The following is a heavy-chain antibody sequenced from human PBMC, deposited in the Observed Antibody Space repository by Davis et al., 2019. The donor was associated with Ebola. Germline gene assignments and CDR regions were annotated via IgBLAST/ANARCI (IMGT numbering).Heavy chain of an antibody. D-gene: IGHD4-11*01. V-gene: IGHV3-23*01. CDR1: GFTFSSYA. Sequence: GESLKISCAASGFTFSSYAMSWVRQAPGKGLEWVSAISGSGGSTYYADSVKGRFSISRDNAKNSLFLQMSSLRAEDTAVYYCARLMTTVSQNYWGQGTLVTVSS. J-gene: IGHJ4*02. CDR2: ISGSGGST. CDR3: ARLMTTVSQNY.